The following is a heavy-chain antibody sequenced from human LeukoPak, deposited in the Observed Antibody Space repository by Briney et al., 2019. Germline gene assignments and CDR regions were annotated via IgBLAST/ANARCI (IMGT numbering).Heavy chain of an antibody. V-gene: IGHV3-30*02. Sequence: GGSLRLSCAASGFTFSTYDMHWVRQAPGKGLEWMAFIRYDGTNKYYADSVKGRFTISRDTSNNTLYLQMNSLRPEDTAVYYCAKCQPTGPLYCYDYMDVWGKGTTVTISS. J-gene: IGHJ6*03. CDR1: GFTFSTYD. CDR2: IRYDGTNK. CDR3: AKCQPTGPLYCYDYMDV. D-gene: IGHD1-1*01.